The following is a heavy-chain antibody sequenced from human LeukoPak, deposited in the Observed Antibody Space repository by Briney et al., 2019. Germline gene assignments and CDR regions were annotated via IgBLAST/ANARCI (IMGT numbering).Heavy chain of an antibody. CDR1: GFSVTNYG. CDR2: ISESGDYT. J-gene: IGHJ4*02. D-gene: IGHD6-13*01. Sequence: GGSLRLSCAASGFSVTNYGMSWVRQAPGKGLDWVSGISESGDYTHYVDSVKGRFTISRDNSKNTLFLQMNSLRAEDTAVYYCARIGAGSSRDYWGQGTLVTVSS. V-gene: IGHV3-23*01. CDR3: ARIGAGSSRDY.